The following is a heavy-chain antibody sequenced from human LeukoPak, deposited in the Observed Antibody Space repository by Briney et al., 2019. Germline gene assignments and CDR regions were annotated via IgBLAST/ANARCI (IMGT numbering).Heavy chain of an antibody. CDR3: ARDIGRSGASCHSGCPFDC. D-gene: IGHD2-15*01. CDR1: GGTFNNYA. V-gene: IGHV1-69*04. J-gene: IGHJ4*02. CDR2: ITPILNTA. Sequence: GASVKVSCKASGGTFNNYAISWVRQAPGQGLECMGRITPILNTANYEQKFQGRVTFSADTSTTTAYMELSSLRSEDTAVYYCARDIGRSGASCHSGCPFDCWGQGTLVTVSS.